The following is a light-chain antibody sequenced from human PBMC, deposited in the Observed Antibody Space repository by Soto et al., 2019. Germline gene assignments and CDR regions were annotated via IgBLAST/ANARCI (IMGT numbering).Light chain of an antibody. Sequence: QSVLTQPPSASGTPGQRVTISCSGNSSNIGSNTVHWYQQLAGAAPKLLIYDSNQRPSGVPDRFSGSQSGTSASLAISGLQSEDEADYYCAAWDDSLSGPGVFGTGTKVTV. CDR1: SSNIGSNT. V-gene: IGLV1-44*01. J-gene: IGLJ1*01. CDR2: DSN. CDR3: AAWDDSLSGPGV.